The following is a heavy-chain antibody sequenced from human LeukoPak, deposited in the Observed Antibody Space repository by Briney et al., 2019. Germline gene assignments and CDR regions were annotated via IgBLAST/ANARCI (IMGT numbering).Heavy chain of an antibody. CDR2: IDPSGGST. Sequence: GASVKVSCKASGYTFTSYYMHWVRQAPGQGLEWMGIIDPSGGSTTYAQKFQGRVTMTRDMSTSTVYMELSRLRSDDTAVYYCARAGGSYGYYYYMDVWGKGTTVTISS. J-gene: IGHJ6*03. CDR3: ARAGGSYGYYYYMDV. V-gene: IGHV1-46*01. CDR1: GYTFTSYY. D-gene: IGHD1-26*01.